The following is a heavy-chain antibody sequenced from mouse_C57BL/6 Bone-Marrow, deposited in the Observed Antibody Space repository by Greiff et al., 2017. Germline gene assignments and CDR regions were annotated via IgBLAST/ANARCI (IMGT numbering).Heavy chain of an antibody. CDR1: GFTFSSYA. D-gene: IGHD2-13*01. Sequence: EVQLVESGAGLVKPGGSLKLSCAASGFTFSSYAMSWVSQTPEKRLEWVAYISSGGDYIYYADTVKGRFTITRDNARNTLYLQMSSLKSEDTAMYYYTRVCDYPFDYWGQGTTLTVSS. V-gene: IGHV5-9-1*02. CDR2: ISSGGDYI. CDR3: TRVCDYPFDY. J-gene: IGHJ2*01.